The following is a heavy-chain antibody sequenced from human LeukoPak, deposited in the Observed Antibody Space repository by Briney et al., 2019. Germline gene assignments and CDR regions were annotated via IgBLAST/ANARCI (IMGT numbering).Heavy chain of an antibody. V-gene: IGHV1-18*01. CDR1: GYTFTSYG. D-gene: IGHD3-22*01. J-gene: IGHJ3*02. CDR2: ISAYNGNT. CDR3: ARVGIDSSGYYHYSDAFDI. Sequence: EASVKVSCKASGYTFTSYGISWVRQAPGQGLEWVGWISAYNGNTNYAQKLQGRVTMTTDTSTSTAYMELRSLRSDDTAVYYCARVGIDSSGYYHYSDAFDIWGQGTMVTVSS.